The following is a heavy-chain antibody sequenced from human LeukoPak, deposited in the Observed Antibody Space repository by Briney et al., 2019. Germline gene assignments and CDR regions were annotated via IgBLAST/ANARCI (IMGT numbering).Heavy chain of an antibody. V-gene: IGHV3-53*01. J-gene: IGHJ4*02. Sequence: GGSLRLSCAASGFTVSTNYMSWVRQAPGKGLEWVSLIYGGGLTYYADSEKGRFTISRDNSKNTLYLQMNSLRAEDTAVYYCARAQYSGRYWGDFDNWGQGTLVTVSS. CDR3: ARAQYSGRYWGDFDN. CDR2: IYGGGLT. D-gene: IGHD1-26*01. CDR1: GFTVSTNY.